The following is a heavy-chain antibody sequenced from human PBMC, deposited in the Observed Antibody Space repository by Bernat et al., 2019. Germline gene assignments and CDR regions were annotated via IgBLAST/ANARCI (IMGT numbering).Heavy chain of an antibody. V-gene: IGHV1-69*06. J-gene: IGHJ4*02. Sequence: QVQLVQSGAEVKKPGSSVKVSCKASGGTFSSYAISWVRQAPGQGLEWMGGIIPIFGTANYAQKFQGRVPIPAEKSTSTAYMELSSLRSEYTTVYSCGRGLYGGGYNFDYWGQGTLVTVSS. CDR2: IIPIFGTA. D-gene: IGHD1-26*01. CDR3: GRGLYGGGYNFDY. CDR1: GGTFSSYA.